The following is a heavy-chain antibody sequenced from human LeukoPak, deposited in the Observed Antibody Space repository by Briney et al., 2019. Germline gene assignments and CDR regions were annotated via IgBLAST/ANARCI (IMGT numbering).Heavy chain of an antibody. J-gene: IGHJ4*02. D-gene: IGHD1-26*01. Sequence: SETLSLTCTVSGGSISSYYWSWIRQPPGKGLEWIGYIYYSGSTNYNPSLKSRVTMSVDTSKYQFSLKLSSVTAADTAVYYCARGRSGSYSEFDYWGQGTLVTVSS. V-gene: IGHV4-59*01. CDR1: GGSISSYY. CDR3: ARGRSGSYSEFDY. CDR2: IYYSGST.